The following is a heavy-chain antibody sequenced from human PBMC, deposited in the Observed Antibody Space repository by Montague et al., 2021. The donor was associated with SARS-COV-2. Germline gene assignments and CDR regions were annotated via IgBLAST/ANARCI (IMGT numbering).Heavy chain of an antibody. CDR3: ARILDTVNAFDN. J-gene: IGHJ3*02. D-gene: IGHD4-17*01. Sequence: PALVKPTQTLTLTCTFSGFSLSTSGMCVSWIRQPPGKALEWLARIDWDDDKYYSTSLKTRLTISKDTAKNQVVLTMTNMDPVDTATYYCARILDTVNAFDNWGQGTMVTVSS. CDR1: GFSLSTSGMC. V-gene: IGHV2-70*11. CDR2: IDWDDDK.